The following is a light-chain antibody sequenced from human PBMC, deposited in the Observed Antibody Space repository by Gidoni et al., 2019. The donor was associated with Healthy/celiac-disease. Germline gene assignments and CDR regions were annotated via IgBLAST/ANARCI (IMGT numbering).Light chain of an antibody. Sequence: SSDLTPPPSLSVSPGQTASITCSGDKLGDKYACWYQQKPGQSPVLVIYQDSKRPSGIPERFSGSNSGNTATLTISGTQAMDEADYYCQAWDSSTVVFGGGTKLTVL. V-gene: IGLV3-1*01. CDR2: QDS. CDR1: KLGDKY. J-gene: IGLJ2*01. CDR3: QAWDSSTVV.